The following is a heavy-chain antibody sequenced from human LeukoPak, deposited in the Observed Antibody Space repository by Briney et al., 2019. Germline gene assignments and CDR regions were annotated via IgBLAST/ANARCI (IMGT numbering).Heavy chain of an antibody. CDR2: ISSGGGST. D-gene: IGHD2-15*01. J-gene: IGHJ4*02. V-gene: IGHV3-23*01. Sequence: GGSLRLSCAASGFTFSSYAMSWVRQAPGKGLEWVSAISSGGGSTYYADSVKGRFTISRDNSMNTLYLQMDSLRAEDTALYHCAKTSGGNYWGQGTLVTVSS. CDR1: GFTFSSYA. CDR3: AKTSGGNY.